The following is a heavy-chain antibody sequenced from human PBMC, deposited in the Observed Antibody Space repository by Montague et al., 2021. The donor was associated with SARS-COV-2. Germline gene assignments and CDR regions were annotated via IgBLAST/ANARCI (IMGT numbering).Heavy chain of an antibody. V-gene: IGHV3-48*03. D-gene: IGHD6-6*01. CDR2: ISSSGSTI. CDR3: ARDAEILEYSSLGSFDY. CDR1: GFTFSSYE. J-gene: IGHJ4*02. Sequence: SLRLSCAASGFTFSSYEMNWVRQAPGKGLEWVSYISSSGSTIYYADSVKGRFTISRDNAKNSLYLQMNSLRAEDTAVYYCARDAEILEYSSLGSFDYWGQGTLVTASS.